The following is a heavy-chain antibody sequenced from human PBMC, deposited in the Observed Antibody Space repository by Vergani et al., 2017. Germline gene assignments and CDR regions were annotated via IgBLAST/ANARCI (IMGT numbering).Heavy chain of an antibody. D-gene: IGHD3-22*01. J-gene: IGHJ4*02. CDR1: GYTFTIYY. Sequence: QVQLVQSGAEVKKPGASVKVSCMASGYTFTIYYMHWARQAPGQGLEWMGIINPSGGSTSYAQKFQGRVTMTRDTSTSTVYMELSSLRSEDTAVYYCTKGWYYDSIAYWAYWGQGTLGTVSP. V-gene: IGHV1-46*03. CDR2: INPSGGST. CDR3: TKGWYYDSIAYWAY.